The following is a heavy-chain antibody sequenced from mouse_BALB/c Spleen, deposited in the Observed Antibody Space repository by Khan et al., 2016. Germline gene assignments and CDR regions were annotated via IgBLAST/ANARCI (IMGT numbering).Heavy chain of an antibody. D-gene: IGHD2-14*01. Sequence: EVELVESGGGLVQPGGSLKLSCAASGFDFSRYWMSWVRQAPGKGLEWIGEINPDSSTINYTPSLKDKFIISRDNAKNTLYLQMSKVRSEDTALYYCARGEVRGFVYWGQGTLVTVSA. CDR3: ARGEVRGFVY. CDR1: GFDFSRYW. J-gene: IGHJ3*01. V-gene: IGHV4-1*02. CDR2: INPDSSTI.